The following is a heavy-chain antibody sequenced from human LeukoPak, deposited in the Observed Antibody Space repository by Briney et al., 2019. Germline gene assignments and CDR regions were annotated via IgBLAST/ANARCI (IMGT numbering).Heavy chain of an antibody. CDR3: ANSRYFDWFSPFDY. CDR1: GFTFSSYG. D-gene: IGHD3-9*01. Sequence: GRSLRLSCAASGFTFSSYGMHWVRQAPGKGLEWVAVISYDGSNKYYADSVKGRFTISRDNSKNTLYLQMNSLRAEDTAVYYCANSRYFDWFSPFDYWGQGTLVTVSS. J-gene: IGHJ4*02. CDR2: ISYDGSNK. V-gene: IGHV3-30*18.